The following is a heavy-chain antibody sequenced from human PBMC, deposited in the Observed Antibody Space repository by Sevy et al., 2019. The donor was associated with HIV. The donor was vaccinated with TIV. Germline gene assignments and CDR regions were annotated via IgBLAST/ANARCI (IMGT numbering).Heavy chain of an antibody. CDR2: IKQDGSVK. V-gene: IGHV3-7*01. J-gene: IGHJ4*02. CDR3: VRSIAAAGSF. Sequence: RGCLRLSCAASGFSLNNYWMNWVRQAPGKGLEWVANIKQDGSVKYYVDSVKGRFTISRDNARNLLYLQMNSLRVEDTALYYCVRSIAAAGSFWGQGTLVIVSS. D-gene: IGHD6-13*01. CDR1: GFSLNNYW.